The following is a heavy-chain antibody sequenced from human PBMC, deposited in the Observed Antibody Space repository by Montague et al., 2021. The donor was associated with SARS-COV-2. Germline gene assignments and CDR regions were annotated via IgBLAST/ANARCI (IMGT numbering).Heavy chain of an antibody. CDR2: TYYRSKWYN. CDR1: GDSVSSNSAT. CDR3: TSGREGNYNVMDV. D-gene: IGHD1-1*01. Sequence: CAISGDSVSSNSATWNWVRQSPSRGLEWLGRTYYRSKWYNDYAVSVRGRVTINPDTSKNQFSPQLNSVTPEDTAIYYCTSGREGNYNVMDVWGQGTTVTVS. J-gene: IGHJ6*02. V-gene: IGHV6-1*01.